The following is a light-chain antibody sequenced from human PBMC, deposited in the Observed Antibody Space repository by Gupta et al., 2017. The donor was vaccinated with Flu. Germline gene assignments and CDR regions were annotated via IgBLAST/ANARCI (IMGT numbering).Light chain of an antibody. CDR1: QSLLHTNGYNY. CDR3: KQDLQTPS. J-gene: IGKJ1*01. V-gene: IGKV2-28*01. Sequence: DIVMTQSPLVLSVPPGEPASISCRSSQSLLHTNGYNYLDWYLQKPGQSPRLLIYLGSNRASGVPDRFSGSGGGTDFTLTISSLEDEDVGVYYCKQDLQTPSFGQGTKVEI. CDR2: LGS.